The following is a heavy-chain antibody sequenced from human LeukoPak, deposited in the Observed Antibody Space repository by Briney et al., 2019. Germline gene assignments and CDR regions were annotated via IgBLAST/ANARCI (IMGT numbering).Heavy chain of an antibody. V-gene: IGHV4-59*01. Sequence: SETLSLTCTVSDGSISSYYWSWIRQPPGKGLEWIGYVSYSGSTNYNPSLKSRVTISVDTSKNQFSLKLSSVTAADTAMFYCARSSSGTSSIDSWGQGTLVTASS. J-gene: IGHJ4*02. CDR3: ARSSSGTSSIDS. CDR1: DGSISSYY. D-gene: IGHD1-26*01. CDR2: VSYSGST.